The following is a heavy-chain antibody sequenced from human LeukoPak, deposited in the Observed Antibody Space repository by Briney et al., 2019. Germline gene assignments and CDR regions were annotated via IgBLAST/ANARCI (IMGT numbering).Heavy chain of an antibody. J-gene: IGHJ4*02. CDR3: ARDSQPFYGSGREIDY. V-gene: IGHV3-11*04. CDR2: ISSSGSTI. D-gene: IGHD3-10*01. Sequence: GGSLRLSCAASGFTFSDYYMSWIRQAPGKGLEWVSYISSSGSTIYYADSVKGRFTISRDNAKNSLYLQMNSLRAEDTAVYYCARDSQPFYGSGREIDYWGQGTLVTVSS. CDR1: GFTFSDYY.